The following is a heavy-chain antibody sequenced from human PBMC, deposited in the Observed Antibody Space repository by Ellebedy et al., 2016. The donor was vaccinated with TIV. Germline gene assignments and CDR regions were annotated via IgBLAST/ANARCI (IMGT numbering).Heavy chain of an antibody. CDR2: INPNSGVT. CDR1: GYSFISNY. J-gene: IGHJ4*02. CDR3: ARDSGYSGYPPEVTFDY. Sequence: ASVKVSCKASGYSFISNYLHWVRQAPGQGLEWMGWINPNSGVTNYAQKFKGRVTMTRDPSISTAYMELSRLRSDDTAVYYGARDSGYSGYPPEVTFDYWGQGTLVTVSS. D-gene: IGHD5-12*01. V-gene: IGHV1-2*02.